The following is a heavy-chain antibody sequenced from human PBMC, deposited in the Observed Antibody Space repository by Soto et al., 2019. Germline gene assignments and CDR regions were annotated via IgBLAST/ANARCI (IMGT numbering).Heavy chain of an antibody. D-gene: IGHD2-15*01. Sequence: QVQLVESGGGVVQPGRSLRLSCAASGFTFNNYGIHWVRQAPGKGLEWVALIWYDGSNKYYADSVKGRFTISRDNSKNTLDLQRNSLRAEDTAVYYCARGGYCSGGSCYAFVDYWGQGTLVTVSS. CDR3: ARGGYCSGGSCYAFVDY. J-gene: IGHJ4*02. CDR2: IWYDGSNK. V-gene: IGHV3-33*01. CDR1: GFTFNNYG.